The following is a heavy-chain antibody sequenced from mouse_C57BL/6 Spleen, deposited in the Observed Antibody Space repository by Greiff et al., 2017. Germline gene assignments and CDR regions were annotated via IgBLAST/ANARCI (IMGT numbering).Heavy chain of an antibody. CDR1: GFSFNTYA. D-gene: IGHD1-1*01. V-gene: IGHV10-1*01. CDR3: VRPPDYYGSSPWFAY. CDR2: IRSKSNNYAT. Sequence: EVQLQESGGGLVQPKGSLTLSCAASGFSFNTYAMNWVRQAPGKGLEWVARIRSKSNNYATYYADSVKDRFTISRDDSESMLYLQMNNLKTEDTAMYYCVRPPDYYGSSPWFAYWGQGTLVTVSA. J-gene: IGHJ3*01.